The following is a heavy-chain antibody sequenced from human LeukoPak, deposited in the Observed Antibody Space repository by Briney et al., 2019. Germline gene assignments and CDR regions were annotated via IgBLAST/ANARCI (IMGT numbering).Heavy chain of an antibody. V-gene: IGHV3-21*01. CDR1: GFTFSAYS. Sequence: GGSLRLSCAASGFTFSAYSMNWVRQAPGKGLEWVSSISSSSNYIYYADSVKGRSTISRDNAKNSLYLQMNSLRAEDTAVYYCARAQAYGSGSSNWGQGTLVTVSS. D-gene: IGHD3-10*01. CDR2: ISSSSNYI. J-gene: IGHJ4*02. CDR3: ARAQAYGSGSSN.